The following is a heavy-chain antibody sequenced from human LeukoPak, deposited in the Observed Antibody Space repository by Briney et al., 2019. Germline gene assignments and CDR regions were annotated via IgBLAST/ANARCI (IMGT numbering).Heavy chain of an antibody. V-gene: IGHV4-39*07. Sequence: SETLSLTCTVSGGSIYTGDYYWPWIRQPPGEALEWIGSLFYSGNRYYSPSLKSRVTMSVDTSKNQFSLNLSSVTAADTAVYYCARENIVTTRDFDFWGRGAQVTVSS. D-gene: IGHD5-12*01. CDR2: LFYSGNR. CDR3: ARENIVTTRDFDF. CDR1: GGSIYTGDYY. J-gene: IGHJ4*02.